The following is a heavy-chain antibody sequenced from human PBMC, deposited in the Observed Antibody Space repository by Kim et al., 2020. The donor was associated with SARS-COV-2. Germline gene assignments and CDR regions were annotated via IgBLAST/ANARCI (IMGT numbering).Heavy chain of an antibody. V-gene: IGHV3-7*01. Sequence: GGSLRLSCAASGFTFNYFWMTWVREAPGKGLEWVANIKEDGSEENYVESVKGRFTISRDNTKNSLYLQMNSLRAEDTAVYYCARVGIVAGSFDYWGQGTL. CDR3: ARVGIVAGSFDY. D-gene: IGHD5-12*01. CDR1: GFTFNYFW. J-gene: IGHJ4*02. CDR2: IKEDGSEE.